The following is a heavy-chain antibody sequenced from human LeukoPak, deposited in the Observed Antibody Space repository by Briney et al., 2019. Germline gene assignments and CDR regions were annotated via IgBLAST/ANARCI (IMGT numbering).Heavy chain of an antibody. Sequence: PGGSLRLSCAASGFTFSSYGMHWVRQAPGKGLEWVAFIRYDGSNKYYADSVKGRFTISRDNSKNTLYLQMNSLRAEDTAVYYCARGRYSSSWFDDYWGQGTLVTVSS. CDR3: ARGRYSSSWFDDY. CDR2: IRYDGSNK. CDR1: GFTFSSYG. D-gene: IGHD6-13*01. V-gene: IGHV3-30*02. J-gene: IGHJ4*02.